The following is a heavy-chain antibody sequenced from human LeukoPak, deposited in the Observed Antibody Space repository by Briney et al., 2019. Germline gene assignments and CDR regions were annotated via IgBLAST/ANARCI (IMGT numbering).Heavy chain of an antibody. Sequence: SETLSLTCTVSGGSISSSSYYWGWIRQPPGKGLEWIGSIYYSGSTYYNPPLKSRVTISVDTSKNQFSLKLSSVTAADTAVYYCARQETASFDYWGQGTLVTVSS. CDR3: ARQETASFDY. D-gene: IGHD5-18*01. J-gene: IGHJ4*02. CDR1: GGSISSSSYY. V-gene: IGHV4-39*01. CDR2: IYYSGST.